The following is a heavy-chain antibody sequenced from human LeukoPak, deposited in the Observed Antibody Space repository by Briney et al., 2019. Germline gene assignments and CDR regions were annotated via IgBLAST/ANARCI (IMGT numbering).Heavy chain of an antibody. CDR2: IYYSGST. CDR3: ARHDGPRVYSEFDP. CDR1: GGSVSRSSYY. J-gene: IGHJ5*02. V-gene: IGHV4-39*01. Sequence: SSETLSLTCGVSGGSVSRSSYYWGWIRQPPGKGLEWIGSIYYSGSTYNNPSLKSRVTISVDTSKNQFSLKLSSVTAADTAVYYCARHDGPRVYSEFDPWGQGTLVTVSS. D-gene: IGHD6-13*01.